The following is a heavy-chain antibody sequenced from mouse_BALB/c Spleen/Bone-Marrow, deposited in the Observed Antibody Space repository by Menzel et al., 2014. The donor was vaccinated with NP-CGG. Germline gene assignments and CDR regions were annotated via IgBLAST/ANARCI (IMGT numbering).Heavy chain of an antibody. CDR1: GFTFSSYG. CDR2: ISSGGSHT. CDR3: ARRGFDNSYWYFGV. J-gene: IGHJ1*01. Sequence: EVQVVESGGDLVKPGGSPKLSCAASGFTFSSYGMSWVRQTPDKSLEWVATISSGGSHTYYPDSVKGRFTISRDNAKNTLYLQMSSLKSEDTAIYYCARRGFDNSYWYFGVWGAGTTVIVPS. V-gene: IGHV5-6*01.